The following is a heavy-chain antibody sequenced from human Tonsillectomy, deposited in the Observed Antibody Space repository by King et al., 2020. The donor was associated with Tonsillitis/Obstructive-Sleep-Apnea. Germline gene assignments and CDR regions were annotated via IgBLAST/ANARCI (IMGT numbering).Heavy chain of an antibody. V-gene: IGHV3-21*01. J-gene: IGHJ4*02. Sequence: QLVQSGGGLVKPGGSLRLSCAASGFTFSSYTMVWVRQAPGKGLEWVSSISSSTDFKYYVDSVKGRFTISRDNANNSLYLQMHSLRAEDTAMYYCARRPDYRTTCCRAVWGQGTLVTVSS. D-gene: IGHD4-11*01. CDR2: ISSSTDFK. CDR3: ARRPDYRTTCCRAV. CDR1: GFTFSSYT.